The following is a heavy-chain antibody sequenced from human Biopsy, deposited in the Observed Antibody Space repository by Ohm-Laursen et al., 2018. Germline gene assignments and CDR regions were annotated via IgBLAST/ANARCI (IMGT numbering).Heavy chain of an antibody. CDR1: GFSFSSYG. CDR3: AKDKGTFNFYYYGMDV. J-gene: IGHJ6*02. Sequence: SLRLSCTAPGFSFSSYGMHWVRQAPGKGLEWVAAISYDGSKTDYGDSVKGRLNISRDNSKNTLDLQMSSLRVEDTAVYFCAKDKGTFNFYYYGMDVWGQGTTVTVSS. CDR2: ISYDGSKT. D-gene: IGHD2/OR15-2a*01. V-gene: IGHV3-30*18.